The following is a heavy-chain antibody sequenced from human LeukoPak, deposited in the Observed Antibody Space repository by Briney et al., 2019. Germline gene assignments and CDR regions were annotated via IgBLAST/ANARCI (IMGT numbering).Heavy chain of an antibody. Sequence: PSETLSLTCTVSGGSISSYYWSWIRQPPGKGLEWIGYIYYSGSTNYNPSLKSRVTISVDTSKNQFSLKLSSVTAADTAVYYCARGVPYYYDSSGYYRYYFDYWGQGTLVTVSP. CDR2: IYYSGST. CDR1: GGSISSYY. J-gene: IGHJ4*02. CDR3: ARGVPYYYDSSGYYRYYFDY. V-gene: IGHV4-59*01. D-gene: IGHD3-22*01.